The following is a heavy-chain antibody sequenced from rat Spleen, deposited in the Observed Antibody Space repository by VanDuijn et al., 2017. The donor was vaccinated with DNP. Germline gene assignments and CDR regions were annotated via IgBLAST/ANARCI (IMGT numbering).Heavy chain of an antibody. CDR3: TRGELAY. Sequence: EVQLVESGGGLVQPGGSLNLSCTASGFIFSDYYMAWVRQAPTKGLEWVATISTSGGSTYYRDSVKGRFTISRDNAKSTLYLQMNSLRSEDTATYYCTRGELAYWGQGTLVTVSS. V-gene: IGHV5S23*01. J-gene: IGHJ3*01. D-gene: IGHD5-1*01. CDR2: ISTSGGST. CDR1: GFIFSDYY.